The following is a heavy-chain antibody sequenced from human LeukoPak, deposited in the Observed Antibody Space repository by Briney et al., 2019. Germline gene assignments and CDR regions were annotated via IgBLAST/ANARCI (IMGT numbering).Heavy chain of an antibody. D-gene: IGHD5-24*01. Sequence: SETLSLTCTVPGGSISSYYWSWIRQPPGKGLEWIGYIYYSGSTNYNPSLKSRVTISVDTSKNQFSLKLSSVTAADTAVYYCARQGDGYNADAFDIWGQGTMVTVSS. CDR2: IYYSGST. V-gene: IGHV4-59*12. J-gene: IGHJ3*02. CDR1: GGSISSYY. CDR3: ARQGDGYNADAFDI.